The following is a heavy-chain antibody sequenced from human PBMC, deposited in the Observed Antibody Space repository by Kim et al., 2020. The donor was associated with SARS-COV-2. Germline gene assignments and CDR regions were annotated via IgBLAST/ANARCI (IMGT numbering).Heavy chain of an antibody. D-gene: IGHD3-22*01. J-gene: IGHJ5*02. CDR2: INPSGGST. CDR3: ARDYYDSSALAPGFDP. Sequence: ASVKVSCKASGYTFTSYYMHWVRQAPGQGLEWMGIINPSGGSTSYAQKFQGRVTMTRDTSTSTVYMELSSLRSEDTAVYYCARDYYDSSALAPGFDPWGQGTLVTVSS. V-gene: IGHV1-46*01. CDR1: GYTFTSYY.